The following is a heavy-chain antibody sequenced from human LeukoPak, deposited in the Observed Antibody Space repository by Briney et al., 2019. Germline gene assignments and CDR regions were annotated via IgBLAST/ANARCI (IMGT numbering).Heavy chain of an antibody. V-gene: IGHV3-23*01. CDR1: GFIFNNYG. CDR3: AKDTAALYYFDY. CDR2: ISGSGGST. J-gene: IGHJ4*02. Sequence: GGSLRLSCTASGFIFNNYGMNWVRQAPGKGLEWVSAISGSGGSTYYADSVKGRFTISRDNSKNTLYLQMNSLRAEDTAVYYCAKDTAALYYFDYWGQGTLVTVSS. D-gene: IGHD2-15*01.